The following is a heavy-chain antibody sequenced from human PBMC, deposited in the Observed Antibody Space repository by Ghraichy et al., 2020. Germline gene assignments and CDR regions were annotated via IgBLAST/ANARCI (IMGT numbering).Heavy chain of an antibody. V-gene: IGHV4-34*01. J-gene: IGHJ6*02. D-gene: IGHD3-3*01. CDR3: ARAVVYDFWSGYPDSHYGMDV. CDR1: GGSFSGYY. Sequence: SETLSLTCAVYGGSFSGYYWSWIRQPPGKGLEWIGEINHSGSTNYNPSLKSRVTISVDTSKNQFSLKLSSVTAADTAVYYCARAVVYDFWSGYPDSHYGMDVWGQGTTVTVSS. CDR2: INHSGST.